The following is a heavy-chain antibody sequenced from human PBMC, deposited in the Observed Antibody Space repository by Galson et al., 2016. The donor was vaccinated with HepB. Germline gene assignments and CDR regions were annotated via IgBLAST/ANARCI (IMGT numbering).Heavy chain of an antibody. V-gene: IGHV3-30-3*01. CDR3: AGGSGSSDSGDAFDI. CDR2: ILYDGNSE. J-gene: IGHJ3*02. CDR1: GFTFTTYT. D-gene: IGHD2-15*01. Sequence: SLRLSCAASGFTFTTYTMHWVRQAPGKGLEWVAVILYDGNSEYYADSVKGRFTIFRDTSENTLYLQMNSLGPDDTAVYYCAGGSGSSDSGDAFDIWGQGTMVTVSS.